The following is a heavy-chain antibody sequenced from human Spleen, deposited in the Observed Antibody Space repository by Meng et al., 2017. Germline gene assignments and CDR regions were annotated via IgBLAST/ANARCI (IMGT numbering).Heavy chain of an antibody. CDR1: GGSISSGCYY. CDR3: ARAHTGWYFDL. V-gene: IGHV4-31*03. J-gene: IGHJ2*01. D-gene: IGHD2-8*02. Sequence: QAQLQESGPGLVKPSQTLSLTCTVAGGSISSGCYYWSWIRQHPGKGLEWIGYIYYSGSTYYNPSLKSRVTISVDTSKNQFSLKLSSVTAADTAVYYCARAHTGWYFDLWGRGTLVTVSS. CDR2: IYYSGST.